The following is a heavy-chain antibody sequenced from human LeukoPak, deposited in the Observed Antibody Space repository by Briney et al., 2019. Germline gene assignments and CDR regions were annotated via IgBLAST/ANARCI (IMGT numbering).Heavy chain of an antibody. Sequence: SETLSLTCTVSGGSISSSSCYWGWIRQPPGKGLEWIGSIYYSGSTYYNPSLKSRVTISVDTSKNQFSLKLSSVTAADTAVYYCARENGRGSTSHYYYYMDVWGKGTTVTVSS. J-gene: IGHJ6*03. V-gene: IGHV4-39*02. CDR1: GGSISSSSCY. CDR3: ARENGRGSTSHYYYYMDV. D-gene: IGHD2-2*01. CDR2: IYYSGST.